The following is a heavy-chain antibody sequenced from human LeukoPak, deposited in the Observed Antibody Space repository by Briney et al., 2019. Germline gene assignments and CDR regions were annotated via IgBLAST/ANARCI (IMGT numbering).Heavy chain of an antibody. CDR3: ARVSREYGGNYQFDY. D-gene: IGHD4/OR15-4a*01. V-gene: IGHV1-69*05. Sequence: SVKVSCKASGGTFSCYAISWVRQAPGQGLEWMGGIIPIFGTANYAQKFQGRVTITTDESTSTAYMELSSLRSEDTAVYYCARVSREYGGNYQFDYWGQGTLVTASS. J-gene: IGHJ4*02. CDR1: GGTFSCYA. CDR2: IIPIFGTA.